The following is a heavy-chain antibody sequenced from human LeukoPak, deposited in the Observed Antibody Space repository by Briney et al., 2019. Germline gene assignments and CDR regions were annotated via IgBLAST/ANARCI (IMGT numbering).Heavy chain of an antibody. V-gene: IGHV3-66*01. CDR2: IYSGGST. CDR1: GFTVSSNY. Sequence: GGSLRLSCAASGFTVSSNYMSWVRQAPGKGLEWVSVIYSGGSTYYAGSVKGRFTISRDNSKNTLYLQMNSLRAEDTAVYYCAREAVAALGVFDYWGQGTLVTVSS. CDR3: AREAVAALGVFDY. D-gene: IGHD6-19*01. J-gene: IGHJ4*02.